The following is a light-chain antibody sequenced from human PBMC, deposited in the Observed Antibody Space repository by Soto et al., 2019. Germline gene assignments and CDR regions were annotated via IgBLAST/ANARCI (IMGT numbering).Light chain of an antibody. Sequence: QSVLTQPASVSGSPGQSITISCTGTSSDVGGYNFVSWYQQHPGKAPKLMIYEVSKRPSGVPDRFSGSKSGNTASLTVSGLQAEDEATYYCSSYAGSNNYVFGTGTKVTVL. CDR1: SSDVGGYNF. V-gene: IGLV2-8*01. CDR3: SSYAGSNNYV. CDR2: EVS. J-gene: IGLJ1*01.